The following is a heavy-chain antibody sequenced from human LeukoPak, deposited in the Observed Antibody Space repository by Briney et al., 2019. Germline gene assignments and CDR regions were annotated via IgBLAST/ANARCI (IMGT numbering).Heavy chain of an antibody. J-gene: IGHJ5*02. D-gene: IGHD3-10*01. CDR2: INPNSGGT. Sequence: ASMKVSCKASGYTFTGYYMHWVRQAPGQGLEWMGWINPNSGGTNYAQKFQGRVTMTRDTSISTAYMELSRLRSDDTAVYYCAREFLSVGFGEFNWFDPWGQGTLVTVSS. CDR3: AREFLSVGFGEFNWFDP. V-gene: IGHV1-2*02. CDR1: GYTFTGYY.